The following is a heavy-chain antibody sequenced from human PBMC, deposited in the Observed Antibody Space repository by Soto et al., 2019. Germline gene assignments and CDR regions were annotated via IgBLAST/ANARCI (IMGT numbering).Heavy chain of an antibody. CDR3: ARHWGRGAAGTCYN. V-gene: IGHV4-39*01. Sequence: PSATLALTCSVSGCPINSRESYWGWIRQPPGMGLEWIGTIYFSGSTYYNPSLKSRVTMSVDTSKNQLSLKLSSVTAADTAVYYCARHWGRGAAGTCYNWGQGTLVTVS. CDR2: IYFSGST. D-gene: IGHD6-13*01. J-gene: IGHJ4*02. CDR1: GCPINSRESY.